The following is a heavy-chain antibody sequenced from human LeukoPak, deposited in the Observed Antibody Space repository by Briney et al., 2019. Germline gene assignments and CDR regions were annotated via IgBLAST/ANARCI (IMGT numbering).Heavy chain of an antibody. CDR3: ARGSTYYYGSGNKRGPYNWFDP. Sequence: KPSETLSLTCAVYGGSFSGYYWSWIRQPPGKGLEWIGEINHSGSTNYNPSLKSRVTISVDTSKNQFSLKLSSVTAADTAVYYCARGSTYYYGSGNKRGPYNWFDPWGQGTLVTVSS. CDR1: GGSFSGYY. J-gene: IGHJ5*02. V-gene: IGHV4-34*01. D-gene: IGHD3-10*01. CDR2: INHSGST.